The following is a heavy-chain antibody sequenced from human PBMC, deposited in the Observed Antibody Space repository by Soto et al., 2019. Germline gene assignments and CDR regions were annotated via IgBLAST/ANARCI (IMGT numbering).Heavy chain of an antibody. CDR2: ITPYNGNT. CDR1: NYLFGAFG. J-gene: IGHJ3*01. V-gene: IGHV1-18*01. Sequence: QVQLVQSGAEVKNPGASVKVSCQASNYLFGAFGISWVRQAPGQGLEWMGWITPYNGNTHYAEKFQDRVTMTADKSTTTAYMEVRRLTSDDTAVYFCARISARRNDFDVWGQGRVVTVSS. CDR3: ARISARRNDFDV.